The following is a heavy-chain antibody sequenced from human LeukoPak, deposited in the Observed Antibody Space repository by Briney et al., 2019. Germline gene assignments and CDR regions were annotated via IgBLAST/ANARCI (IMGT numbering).Heavy chain of an antibody. CDR3: ARERGRPIFGVVKHWFDP. CDR1: GGSFSGYY. V-gene: IGHV4-34*01. Sequence: SETLSLTCAVYGGSFSGYYWSWIRQPPGKGLEWIGEINHSGSTNYNPSLKSRVTISLDTSKNLFSLKLSSVTAADTAVYYCARERGRPIFGVVKHWFDPWGQGNLVTVSS. J-gene: IGHJ5*02. D-gene: IGHD3-3*01. CDR2: INHSGST.